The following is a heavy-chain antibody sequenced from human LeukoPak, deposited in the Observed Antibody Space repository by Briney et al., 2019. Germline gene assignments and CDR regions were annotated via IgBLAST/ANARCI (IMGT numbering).Heavy chain of an antibody. CDR1: GGSISSYY. V-gene: IGHV4-4*09. Sequence: SETLSLTCTVSGGSISSYYWSWIRQPPGKGLEWIGYIYTSGSTNYNPSLKSRVTISVGTSKNQFSLKLSSVTAADTAVYYCARRFAVAGGHDAFDIWGQGTMVTVSS. CDR2: IYTSGST. J-gene: IGHJ3*02. CDR3: ARRFAVAGGHDAFDI. D-gene: IGHD6-19*01.